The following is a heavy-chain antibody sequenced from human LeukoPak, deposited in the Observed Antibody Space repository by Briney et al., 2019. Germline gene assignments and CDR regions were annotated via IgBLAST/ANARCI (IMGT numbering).Heavy chain of an antibody. J-gene: IGHJ3*02. D-gene: IGHD3-22*01. CDR3: ASHDYYDSSGRPDAFDI. Sequence: SVKVSCKASGGTFSSYAISWVRQAPGQGLEWMGRIIPIFGTANYAQKFQGRVTITTDESTSTAYMELSSLRSEGTAVYYCASHDYYDSSGRPDAFDIWGQGTMVTVSS. CDR2: IIPIFGTA. CDR1: GGTFSSYA. V-gene: IGHV1-69*05.